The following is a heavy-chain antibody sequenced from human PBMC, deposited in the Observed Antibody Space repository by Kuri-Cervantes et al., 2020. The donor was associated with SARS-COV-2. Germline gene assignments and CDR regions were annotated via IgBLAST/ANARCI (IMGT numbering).Heavy chain of an antibody. J-gene: IGHJ3*02. D-gene: IGHD3-10*01. V-gene: IGHV3-30*02. CDR1: GFSFSTFG. Sequence: GGSLRLSCAASGFSFSTFGMHWVRQAPGKGLEWVAFIRYDGSNDYYGDSVKGRFTISRDNSKNTLYLQMNSLRAEDTAVYYCAKVQGNGENAFDIWGQGTMVTVSS. CDR2: IRYDGSND. CDR3: AKVQGNGENAFDI.